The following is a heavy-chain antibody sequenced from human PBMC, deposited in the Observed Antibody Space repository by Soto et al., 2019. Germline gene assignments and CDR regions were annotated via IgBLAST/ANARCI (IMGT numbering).Heavy chain of an antibody. D-gene: IGHD3-22*01. J-gene: IGHJ4*02. CDR2: ISGSGGST. CDR1: GFTFSSYA. Sequence: PGGSLRLSCAASGFTFSSYAMSWVRQAPGKGLEWVSAISGSGGSTYYADSVKGRFTISRDNSKNTLYLQMNSLRAEDTAVYYCAKDHRITIIVVVITAGFDYWGQGTLVTVSS. CDR3: AKDHRITIIVVVITAGFDY. V-gene: IGHV3-23*01.